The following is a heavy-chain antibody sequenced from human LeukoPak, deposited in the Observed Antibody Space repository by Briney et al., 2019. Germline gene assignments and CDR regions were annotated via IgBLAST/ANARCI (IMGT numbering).Heavy chain of an antibody. CDR2: INPNSGDT. J-gene: IGHJ4*02. CDR3: ARATIFFPIDY. Sequence: GASVKVSCKASGYTFTGYYMHWVRQAPGQGLEWMGWINPNSGDTNYAQKFQGRVTMTRDTSISTAYMELSRLRSDDTAVYYCARATIFFPIDYWGQGTLVTVSS. V-gene: IGHV1-2*02. CDR1: GYTFTGYY. D-gene: IGHD3-9*01.